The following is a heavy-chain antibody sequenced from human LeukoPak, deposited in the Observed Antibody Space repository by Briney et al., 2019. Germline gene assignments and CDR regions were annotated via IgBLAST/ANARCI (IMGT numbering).Heavy chain of an antibody. CDR2: IFYSGST. Sequence: KPSETLSLTCTVSGGSLSSYYWSWIRQPPGKGLEWIGYIFYSGSTNYNPSLKSRVTISVDTSKNQFSLKLSSVTAADTAVYYCARYSGSPNWYYYYYMDVWGKGTTVTVSS. J-gene: IGHJ6*03. D-gene: IGHD1-26*01. CDR1: GGSLSSYY. V-gene: IGHV4-59*01. CDR3: ARYSGSPNWYYYYYMDV.